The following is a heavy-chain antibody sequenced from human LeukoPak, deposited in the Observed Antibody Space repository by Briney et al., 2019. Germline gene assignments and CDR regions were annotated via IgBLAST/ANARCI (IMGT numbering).Heavy chain of an antibody. Sequence: PSETLSLTCAVYGGSFSGYYWSWIRQPPGKGLEWIGEINHSGSTNYNPFLKSRVTISVDTSKNQFSLKLSSVTAADTAVYYCARGHPSSGYYLFSWGQGTLVTVSS. J-gene: IGHJ5*02. V-gene: IGHV4-34*01. CDR1: GGSFSGYY. CDR2: INHSGST. CDR3: ARGHPSSGYYLFS. D-gene: IGHD3-22*01.